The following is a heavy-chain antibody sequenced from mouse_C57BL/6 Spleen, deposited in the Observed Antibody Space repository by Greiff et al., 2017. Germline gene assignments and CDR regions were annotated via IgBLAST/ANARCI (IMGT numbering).Heavy chain of an antibody. D-gene: IGHD2-5*01. V-gene: IGHV5-6*01. CDR1: GFTFSSYG. J-gene: IGHJ2*01. CDR3: ARPYYSNYAFDY. CDR2: LSSGGSYT. Sequence: EVKLMESGGDLVKPGGSLKLSCAASGFTFSSYGMSLVRQTPDKRLEWVATLSSGGSYTYYPDSVKGRFTISSDNAKNTLYLQMSSLKSEDTAMYYCARPYYSNYAFDYWGQGTTLTVSS.